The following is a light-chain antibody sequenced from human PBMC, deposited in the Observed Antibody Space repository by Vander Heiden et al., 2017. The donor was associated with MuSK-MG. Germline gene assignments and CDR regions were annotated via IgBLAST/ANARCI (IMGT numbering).Light chain of an antibody. CDR1: QHIGKY. V-gene: IGKV1-16*02. CDR2: AAS. Sequence: DIQMTQSPSSLSASVGDRVTITCRASQHIGKYLVWIQQKPGKAPKSLIYAASNLDSGVPSKFSGSGYGTDFTLTISGVQPEDFATYYCQQVKSYPITFGQGTRLEIK. CDR3: QQVKSYPIT. J-gene: IGKJ5*01.